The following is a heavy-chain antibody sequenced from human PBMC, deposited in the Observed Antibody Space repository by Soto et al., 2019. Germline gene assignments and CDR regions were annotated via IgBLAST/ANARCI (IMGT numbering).Heavy chain of an antibody. Sequence: QVQLVESGGGVVQPGRSLRLSCAASGFTFSCYGMHWVRQAPGKGLEWVAVISYDGSNKYYADSVKGRFTISRDNSKNTLYLQMNSLRAEDTAVYYCAKDLGHGGRGAFDIWGQGTMVTVSS. CDR3: AKDLGHGGRGAFDI. V-gene: IGHV3-30*18. CDR2: ISYDGSNK. J-gene: IGHJ3*02. CDR1: GFTFSCYG. D-gene: IGHD7-27*01.